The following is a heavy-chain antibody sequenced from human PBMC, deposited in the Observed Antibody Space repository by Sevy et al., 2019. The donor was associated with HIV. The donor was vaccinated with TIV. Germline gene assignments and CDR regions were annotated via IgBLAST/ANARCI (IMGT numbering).Heavy chain of an antibody. CDR1: GFTFSSYS. Sequence: GGSLRLSCAASGFTFSSYSMNWVRQAPGKGLEWVSCISSSSSYIYYADSVKGRFTISRDNAKNSLYLQMNSLRAEDTAVYYCARGDRPPDRYCSSTSCALFDYWGQGTLVTVSS. V-gene: IGHV3-21*01. CDR3: ARGDRPPDRYCSSTSCALFDY. CDR2: ISSSSSYI. D-gene: IGHD2-2*01. J-gene: IGHJ4*02.